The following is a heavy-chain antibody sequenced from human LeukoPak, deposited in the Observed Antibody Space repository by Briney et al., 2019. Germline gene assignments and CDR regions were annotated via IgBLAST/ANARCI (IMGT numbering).Heavy chain of an antibody. CDR1: GFTVSSNY. D-gene: IGHD3-22*01. Sequence: PGGSLRLSCAASGFTVSSNYMSWVRQAPGKGLEWVSSISSSSSYIYYADSVKGRFTISRDNAKNSLYLQMNSLTAEDTAVYYCARENMYYYDSSGQFCLDYWGQGTLVTVSS. CDR3: ARENMYYYDSSGQFCLDY. CDR2: ISSSSSYI. J-gene: IGHJ4*02. V-gene: IGHV3-21*01.